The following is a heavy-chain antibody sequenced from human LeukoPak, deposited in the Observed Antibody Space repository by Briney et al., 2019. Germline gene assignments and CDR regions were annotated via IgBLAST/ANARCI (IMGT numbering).Heavy chain of an antibody. V-gene: IGHV3-23*01. D-gene: IGHD3-9*01. CDR3: AKGGLRYFDWLLSTY. J-gene: IGHJ4*02. CDR2: ISGSGGST. CDR1: GLTFSSYA. Sequence: HSGGSLTLSCAASGLTFSSYAMSWVRQAPGKGLEWVSAISGSGGSTYYADSVKGRFTLSRDNSKNTLYLQMNSLRAEDTAVYYCAKGGLRYFDWLLSTYWGQGTLVTVSS.